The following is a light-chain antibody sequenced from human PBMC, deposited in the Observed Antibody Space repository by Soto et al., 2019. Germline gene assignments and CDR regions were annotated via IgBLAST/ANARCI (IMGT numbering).Light chain of an antibody. CDR2: GAS. Sequence: EIALTQTQGTLSLSPGERATLSCRASQSVSNNYLAWYQQKPGQAPRLLIYGASNRATGIPDRFSGSGSGTDFTLTISRLEPEDFAVYYCLQYGSSGTFGQGTMVDIK. CDR3: LQYGSSGT. CDR1: QSVSNNY. V-gene: IGKV3-20*01. J-gene: IGKJ1*01.